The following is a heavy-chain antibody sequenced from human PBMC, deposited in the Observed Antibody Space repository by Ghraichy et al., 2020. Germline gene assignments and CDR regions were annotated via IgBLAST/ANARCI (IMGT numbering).Heavy chain of an antibody. CDR1: GGSISSYY. V-gene: IGHV4-59*08. CDR2: IYYSGST. CDR3: ARSEGDLFDP. Sequence: SETLSLTCTVSGGSISSYYWSWIRQPPGKGLEWIGYIYYSGSTNYNPSLKSRVTISVETSKNQFSLKLSSVTAADTAVYYCARSEGDLFDPWGQGTLVTVSS. J-gene: IGHJ5*02.